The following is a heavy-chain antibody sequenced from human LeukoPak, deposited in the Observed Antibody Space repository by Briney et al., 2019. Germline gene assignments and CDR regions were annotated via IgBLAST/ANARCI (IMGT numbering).Heavy chain of an antibody. V-gene: IGHV6-1*01. CDR1: GDSVSSNSAA. Sequence: SQTLSLTCAISGDSVSSNSAAWNWIRQSSSRGLEWLGRTYYRSKWYNDYAVSVKSRITINPDTSKNQFSLQLNSVTPEDTAVYYCARDAEKRYSSSWYPYNWFDPWGQGTLVTVSS. J-gene: IGHJ5*02. CDR3: ARDAEKRYSSSWYPYNWFDP. D-gene: IGHD6-13*01. CDR2: TYYRSKWYN.